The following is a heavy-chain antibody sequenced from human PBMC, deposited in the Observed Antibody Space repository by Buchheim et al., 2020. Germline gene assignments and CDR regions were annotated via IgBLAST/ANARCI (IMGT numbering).Heavy chain of an antibody. CDR3: AKNQRENFWSGLDY. V-gene: IGHV3-23*01. D-gene: IGHD3-3*01. Sequence: EVQLLESGGGLVQPGESLRLSCSASGFPFGSYGMSWVRQAPGKGLEWVSSISGSADTTYYTDSVKGRFTISRDSSQNTLFLQMNSLRAEDTAIYYCAKNQRENFWSGLDYWGRGTL. J-gene: IGHJ4*02. CDR1: GFPFGSYG. CDR2: ISGSADTT.